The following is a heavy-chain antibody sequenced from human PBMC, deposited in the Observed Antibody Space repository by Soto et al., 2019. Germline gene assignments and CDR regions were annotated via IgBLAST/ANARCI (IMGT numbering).Heavy chain of an antibody. D-gene: IGHD5-12*01. CDR3: ARGVATIIFYYYYYGMDV. J-gene: IGHJ6*02. Sequence: SETVSLTCAVYGGSFSGYYCSWIRQPPGKGLEWIGEINHSGSTNYNPSLKSRVTISVDTSKNQFSLKLSSVTAADTAVYYCARGVATIIFYYYYYGMDVWGQGTTVTVSS. V-gene: IGHV4-34*01. CDR2: INHSGST. CDR1: GGSFSGYY.